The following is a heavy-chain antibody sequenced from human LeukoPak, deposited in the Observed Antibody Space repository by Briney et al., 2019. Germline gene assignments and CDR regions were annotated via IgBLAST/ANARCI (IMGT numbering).Heavy chain of an antibody. CDR1: GFTFSSYS. CDR3: ARDRSSSWYYFDY. V-gene: IGHV3-21*01. D-gene: IGHD6-13*01. J-gene: IGHJ4*02. CDR2: ISSSSSYI. Sequence: GGSLRLSCAASGFTFSSYSMNWVRQAPVKGLEWVSSISSSSSYIYYADSVKGRFTISRDNAKNSLYLQMNSLRAEDTAVYYCARDRSSSWYYFDYWGQGTLVTVSS.